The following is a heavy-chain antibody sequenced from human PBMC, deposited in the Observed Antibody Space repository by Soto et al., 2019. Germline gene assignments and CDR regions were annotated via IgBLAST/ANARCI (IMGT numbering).Heavy chain of an antibody. V-gene: IGHV4-34*01. Sequence: QVQLQQWGAGLLKPSETLSLTCAVYGGSFSGYYWSWIRRPPGKGLEWIGEINHSGSTNYNPSLKSRVTISVDTSKNQFSLKLSSVTAADTAVYYCARGPGDYGDPNWFDPWGQGTLVTVSS. J-gene: IGHJ5*02. D-gene: IGHD4-17*01. CDR1: GGSFSGYY. CDR2: INHSGST. CDR3: ARGPGDYGDPNWFDP.